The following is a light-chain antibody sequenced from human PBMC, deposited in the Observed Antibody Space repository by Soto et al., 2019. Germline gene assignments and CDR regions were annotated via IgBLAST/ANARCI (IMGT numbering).Light chain of an antibody. CDR3: QEHASI. CDR2: GAS. V-gene: IGKV3D-15*01. CDR1: QSVSSK. J-gene: IGKJ5*01. Sequence: EIAMTQSPATLSVSPGERATLSCRASQSVSSKLAWYQQKPGQAPRLLIYGASNRATGIPDRFSGSGSGTDFTLTISRLEPEDFAVYYCQEHASIFGQGTRLEIK.